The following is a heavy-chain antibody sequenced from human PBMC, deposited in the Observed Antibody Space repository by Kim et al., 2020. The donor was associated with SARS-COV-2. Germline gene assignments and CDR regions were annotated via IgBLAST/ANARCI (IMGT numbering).Heavy chain of an antibody. CDR2: IYHRGST. J-gene: IGHJ4*02. CDR1: GGYINTSHYY. Sequence: SETLSLTCSVSGGYINTSHYYWARIRQPPGKGLEWIGTIYHRGSTYYNPSLKSRVTISVDTSRNQFSLKLASVTAADPAVYYCARRTEAGGYFDFWGQGSPVTVAS. CDR3: ARRTEAGGYFDF. D-gene: IGHD3-16*01. V-gene: IGHV4-39*01.